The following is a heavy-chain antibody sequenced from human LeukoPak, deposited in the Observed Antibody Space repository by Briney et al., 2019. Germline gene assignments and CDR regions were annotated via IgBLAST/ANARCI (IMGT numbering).Heavy chain of an antibody. D-gene: IGHD2-2*01. J-gene: IGHJ3*02. CDR1: GLTIRDNY. CDR3: VNLGSTRDVFEI. Sequence: PGGSLRLSCAASGLTIRDNYMSWVRQAPGKGLEWVSVIYSGGRTYYADSVKGRFTISRDNSKNTLNLQMNSLRAEDTAVYYCVNLGSTRDVFEIWGQGTMVTVS. V-gene: IGHV3-66*01. CDR2: IYSGGRT.